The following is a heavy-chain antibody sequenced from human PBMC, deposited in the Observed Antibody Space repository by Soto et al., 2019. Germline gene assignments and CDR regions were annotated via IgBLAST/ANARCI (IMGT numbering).Heavy chain of an antibody. CDR2: INHSGNT. D-gene: IGHD3-10*01. CDR3: ARGGDYSPSFDY. Sequence: ETLSLTCAVYGGSFSGYYWSWIRQSPGRGLEWIGEINHSGNTNYSPSLKSRVTISVDTSKNQFSLNLSSVTAADTAVYYCARGGDYSPSFDYGGRGTLVPVSS. J-gene: IGHJ4*02. CDR1: GGSFSGYY. V-gene: IGHV4-34*01.